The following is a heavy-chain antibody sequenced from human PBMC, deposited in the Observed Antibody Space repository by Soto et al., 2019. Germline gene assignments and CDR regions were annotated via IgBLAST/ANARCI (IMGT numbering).Heavy chain of an antibody. D-gene: IGHD6-19*01. CDR3: ARDRIAVGFVDY. CDR1: GFTFSSYA. J-gene: IGHJ4*02. V-gene: IGHV3-30-3*01. Sequence: QVQLVESGGGVVQPGRSPRLSCAASGFTFSSYAMHWVRQAPGKGLEWVAVISYDGSNKYYADSVKGRFTISRDNSKNTLYLQMNSLRAEDTAVYYCARDRIAVGFVDYWGQGTLVTVSS. CDR2: ISYDGSNK.